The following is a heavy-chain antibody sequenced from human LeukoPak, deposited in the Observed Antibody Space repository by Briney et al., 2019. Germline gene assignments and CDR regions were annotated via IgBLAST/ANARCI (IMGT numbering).Heavy chain of an antibody. CDR2: INPNSGGT. V-gene: IGHV1-2*02. Sequence: ASVKVSCKASGSTFTDYYMHWVRQAPGQGLEWMGWINPNSGGTNYAQKFQGRVTMTRDTSISTAYMELSRLRSDDTAVYYCARIYSSGWHYYFDCWGQGTLVTVSS. J-gene: IGHJ4*02. CDR3: ARIYSSGWHYYFDC. D-gene: IGHD6-19*01. CDR1: GSTFTDYY.